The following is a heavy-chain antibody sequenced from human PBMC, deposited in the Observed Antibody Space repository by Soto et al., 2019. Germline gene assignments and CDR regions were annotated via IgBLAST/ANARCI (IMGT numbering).Heavy chain of an antibody. J-gene: IGHJ3*02. CDR3: ASGVSYVEDAFDI. Sequence: GGSLRLSCAASGFTFSSYWMHWVRQAPGKGLVWVSRINSDGSSTSYADSVKGRFTISRDNAKNTLYLQMNSLRAEDTAVYYCASGVSYVEDAFDIWGQGTMVTVSS. CDR2: INSDGSST. D-gene: IGHD1-26*01. CDR1: GFTFSSYW. V-gene: IGHV3-74*01.